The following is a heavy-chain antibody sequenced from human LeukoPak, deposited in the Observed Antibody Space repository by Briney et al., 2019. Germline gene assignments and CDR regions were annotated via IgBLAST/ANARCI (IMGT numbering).Heavy chain of an antibody. D-gene: IGHD3-22*01. J-gene: IGHJ4*02. Sequence: GGSLRLSCAASGFTFSGYTMNWVRQAPGKGLEWVSSISSSSSYIYYADSVKGRFTISRDNAKNSLFLQVNSLRAEDTAVYYCARDGVYYDSSGLDYWGQGTLVTVSS. CDR1: GFTFSGYT. CDR3: ARDGVYYDSSGLDY. CDR2: ISSSSSYI. V-gene: IGHV3-21*01.